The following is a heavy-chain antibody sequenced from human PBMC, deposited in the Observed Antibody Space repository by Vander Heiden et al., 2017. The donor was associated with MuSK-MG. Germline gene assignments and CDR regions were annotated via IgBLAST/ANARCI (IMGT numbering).Heavy chain of an antibody. CDR3: AREATAYYYDSSGYSWDFDY. J-gene: IGHJ4*02. Sequence: EVQLVESGGGLVQPGGSLRLSCAASGFTFSRYWMSWVRQAPGKGLEWVANIKQDGSEKYYVDSVKGRFTISRDNAKNSLYLQMNSLRAEDTAVYYCAREATAYYYDSSGYSWDFDYWGQGTLVTVSS. D-gene: IGHD3-22*01. CDR2: IKQDGSEK. CDR1: GFTFSRYW. V-gene: IGHV3-7*01.